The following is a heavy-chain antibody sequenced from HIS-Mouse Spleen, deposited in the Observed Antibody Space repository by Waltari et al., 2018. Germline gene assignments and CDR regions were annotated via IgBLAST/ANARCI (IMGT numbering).Heavy chain of an antibody. CDR3: AKKPPPLPVRDAFDI. D-gene: IGHD3-10*01. CDR2: ISYDGSNK. V-gene: IGHV3-30*18. Sequence: QGQLVESGGGVVQPGRSLRRSCAAPGFSFSSCGMHWLRRAPGKGLEWVAVISYDGSNKYYADSVKGRFTISRDNSKNTLYLQMNSLRAEDTAVYYCAKKPPPLPVRDAFDIWGQGTMVTVSS. J-gene: IGHJ3*02. CDR1: GFSFSSCG.